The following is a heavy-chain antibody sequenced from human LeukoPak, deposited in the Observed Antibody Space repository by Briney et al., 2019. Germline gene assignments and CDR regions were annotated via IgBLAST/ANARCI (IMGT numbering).Heavy chain of an antibody. CDR2: INHSGST. CDR1: GGSFSDYY. J-gene: IGHJ4*02. D-gene: IGHD6-19*01. CDR3: ARHGSGWRFDY. V-gene: IGHV4-34*01. Sequence: SETLSLTCAVYGGSFSDYYWSWIRQPPGKGLEWIGEINHSGSTNYNPSLKSRVTLSVDTSKNQFSLKLNSVTAADTAVYYCARHGSGWRFDYWGQGTLVTVSS.